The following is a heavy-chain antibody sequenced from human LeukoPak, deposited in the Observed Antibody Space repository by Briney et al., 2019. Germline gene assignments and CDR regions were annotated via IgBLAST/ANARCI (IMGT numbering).Heavy chain of an antibody. J-gene: IGHJ1*01. D-gene: IGHD3-10*01. CDR3: ATEGITMVRGVIIIDLDFQH. CDR2: FDPEDGET. V-gene: IGHV1-24*01. CDR1: GYTLTELS. Sequence: ASVKVSCTVSGYTLTELSMHWVRQAPGKGLEWMGGFDPEDGETIYAQKFQGRVTMTEDTSTDTAYMELSSLRSEDTAVYYCATEGITMVRGVIIIDLDFQHWGQGTLVTVSS.